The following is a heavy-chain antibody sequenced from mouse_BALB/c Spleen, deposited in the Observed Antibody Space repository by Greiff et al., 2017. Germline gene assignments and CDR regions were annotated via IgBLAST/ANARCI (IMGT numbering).Heavy chain of an antibody. CDR3: AREGGPYYFDY. CDR2: ISSGGSYT. V-gene: IGHV5-6-4*01. J-gene: IGHJ2*01. Sequence: EVKLMESGGGLVKPGGSLKLSCAASGFTFSSYTMSWVRQTPEKRLEWVATISSGGSYTYYPDTVTGRFTISRDNAKNTLYLEMSSLRSEDTAMYYCAREGGPYYFDYWGQGTTLTVSS. CDR1: GFTFSSYT.